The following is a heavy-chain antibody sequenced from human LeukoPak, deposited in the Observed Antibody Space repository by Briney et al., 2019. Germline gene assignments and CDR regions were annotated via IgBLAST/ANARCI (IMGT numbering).Heavy chain of an antibody. CDR1: GYSFTNYW. CDR2: INPDDSEI. CDR3: ARQWFGILTGYPDAFDI. D-gene: IGHD3-9*01. J-gene: IGHJ3*02. V-gene: IGHV5-51*01. Sequence: GESLKISCKGSGYSFTNYWIGWVRQTPGKGLEWMGIINPDDSEIKYSPSLQGQVTISADKSISTAYLQWSSLKASDTAMYYCARQWFGILTGYPDAFDIWGQGTMVTVSS.